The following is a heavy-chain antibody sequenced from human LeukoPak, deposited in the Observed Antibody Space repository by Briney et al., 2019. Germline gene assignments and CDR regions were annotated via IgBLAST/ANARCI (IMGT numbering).Heavy chain of an antibody. Sequence: GASVKVSCKASGYAFTGYYMHWVRQAPGQGLEWMGWINPNSGGTNYAQKFQGWVTMTRDTSISTAYMELRSLRSDDTAVYYCARDDSTYYYYGMDVWGQGTTVTVSS. CDR3: ARDDSTYYYYGMDV. V-gene: IGHV1-2*04. J-gene: IGHJ6*02. CDR1: GYAFTGYY. CDR2: INPNSGGT. D-gene: IGHD2-21*01.